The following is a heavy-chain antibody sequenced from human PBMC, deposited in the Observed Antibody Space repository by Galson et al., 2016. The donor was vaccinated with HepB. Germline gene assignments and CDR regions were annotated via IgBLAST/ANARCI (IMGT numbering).Heavy chain of an antibody. D-gene: IGHD5-18*01. V-gene: IGHV4-59*01. CDR2: ISGSGTT. CDR1: GDSINTYC. J-gene: IGHJ4*02. CDR3: AMDTDAWVRFDH. Sequence: SETLSLTCIVSGDSINTYCWSWIRQPPGKGLEWIGYISGSGTTNYNPSLKSRVTMSADKSKNHFPLKLTSVTAADTAMYYCAMDTDAWVRFDHWGQGALVTVTS.